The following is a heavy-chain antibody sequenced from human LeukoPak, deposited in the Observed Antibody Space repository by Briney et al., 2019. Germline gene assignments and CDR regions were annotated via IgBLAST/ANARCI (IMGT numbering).Heavy chain of an antibody. CDR1: GGSFSGYY. CDR2: INHSGST. CDR3: ATAAAGTGIGDY. Sequence: SETLSLTCAVYGGSFSGYYWSWIRQPPGKGLEWIGEINHSGSTNYNPSLKSRVTISVDTSKDQFSLKLSSVTAADTAVYYCATAAAGTGIGDYWGQGTLVTVSS. J-gene: IGHJ4*02. D-gene: IGHD6-13*01. V-gene: IGHV4-34*01.